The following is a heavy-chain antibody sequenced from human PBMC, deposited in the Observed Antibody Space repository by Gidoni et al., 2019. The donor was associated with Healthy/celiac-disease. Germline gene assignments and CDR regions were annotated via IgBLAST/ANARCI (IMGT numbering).Heavy chain of an antibody. CDR3: ASGLWFDP. V-gene: IGHV4-34*01. CDR2: INHSGST. Sequence: QVQLQQWGAGLLKPSETLSLTCAVYGGSFSGYYWSWIRQPPGKGLEWIGEINHSGSTNYNPSLKSRVTISVDTSKNQFSLKLSSVTAADTAVYYCASGLWFDPWGQGTLVTVSS. J-gene: IGHJ5*02. CDR1: GGSFSGYY.